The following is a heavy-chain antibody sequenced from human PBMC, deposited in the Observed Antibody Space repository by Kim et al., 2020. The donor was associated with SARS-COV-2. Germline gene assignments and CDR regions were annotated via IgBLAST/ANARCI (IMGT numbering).Heavy chain of an antibody. CDR2: IKSKTDGGTT. CDR3: TTVMITIPGPYYYYYYGMDV. V-gene: IGHV3-15*01. J-gene: IGHJ6*02. Sequence: GGSLRLSCAASGFTFSNAWMSWVRQAPGKGLEWVGRIKSKTDGGTTDYAAPVKGRFTISRDDSKNTLYLQMNSLKTEDTAVYYCTTVMITIPGPYYYYYYGMDVWGQGTTVTVSS. CDR1: GFTFSNAW. D-gene: IGHD3-10*01.